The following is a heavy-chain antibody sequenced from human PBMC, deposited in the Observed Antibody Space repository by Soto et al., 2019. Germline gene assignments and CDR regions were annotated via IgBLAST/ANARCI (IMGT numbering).Heavy chain of an antibody. J-gene: IGHJ4*02. D-gene: IGHD6-13*01. Sequence: PGGSLRLSFAASGFTVSTYYMSWVRQAPGKGLEWVSVIYSAGSADFADSVKGRFTVSRDNSKNTLYLQMSSLRAEDTAVYYCARVPSSSYHYFDYWGQGTLVTVSS. CDR2: IYSAGSA. CDR1: GFTVSTYY. CDR3: ARVPSSSYHYFDY. V-gene: IGHV3-66*01.